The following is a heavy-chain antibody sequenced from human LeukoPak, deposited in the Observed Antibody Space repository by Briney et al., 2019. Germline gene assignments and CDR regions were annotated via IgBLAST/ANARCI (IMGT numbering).Heavy chain of an antibody. V-gene: IGHV3-66*01. Sequence: GGSLRLSCAASGFTFSNAWMSWVRQAPGKGLEWVSVIYSGGGTYYADSVKGRFTISRDNSKNTLYLQMNSLRAEDTAVYYCARNYGDYFPRYWGQGTLVTVSS. CDR2: IYSGGGT. D-gene: IGHD4-17*01. CDR1: GFTFSNAW. CDR3: ARNYGDYFPRY. J-gene: IGHJ4*02.